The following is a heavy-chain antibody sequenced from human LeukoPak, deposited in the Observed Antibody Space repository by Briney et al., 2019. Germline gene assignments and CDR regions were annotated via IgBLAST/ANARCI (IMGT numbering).Heavy chain of an antibody. D-gene: IGHD3-10*01. V-gene: IGHV3-66*04. CDR1: GFTVSTNS. J-gene: IGHJ4*02. Sequence: GGSLRLSCTVSGFTVSTNSMSWVRQAPGKGLEWVSFIYSDNTHYSDSVKGRFTISRDNSKNTLYLQMNSLRAEDTAVYYCARQQAGGYYGHWGQGTLVTVSS. CDR2: IYSDNT. CDR3: ARQQAGGYYGH.